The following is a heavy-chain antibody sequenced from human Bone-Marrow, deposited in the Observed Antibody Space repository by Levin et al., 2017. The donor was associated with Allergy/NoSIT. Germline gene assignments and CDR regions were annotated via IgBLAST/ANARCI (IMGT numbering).Heavy chain of an antibody. CDR1: GFTFTNFV. Sequence: PVASVKVSCKASGFTFTNFVIHWVRQAPGQRLEWLGWINAANGNTRYSQKFQDRVSITWETSANTAYVELSSLTSEDTAIYYCARVWDAGYEKWFDPWGQGTLVIVSS. D-gene: IGHD5-12*01. CDR2: INAANGNT. J-gene: IGHJ5*02. V-gene: IGHV1-3*01. CDR3: ARVWDAGYEKWFDP.